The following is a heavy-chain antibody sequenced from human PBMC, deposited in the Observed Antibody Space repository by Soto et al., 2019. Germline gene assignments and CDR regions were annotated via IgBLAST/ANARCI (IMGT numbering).Heavy chain of an antibody. J-gene: IGHJ6*02. V-gene: IGHV4-39*01. D-gene: IGHD2-15*01. CDR1: RGSSSSSRYS. Sequence: ADTLSLTCTVSRGSSSSSRYSWGRIRQPPGKGPEWIGRIYDRGSTYYTPSLKSRVTISVETSKNQYAQQLSSVTAADTDVYYCARHWMVGYFHYSMDVWGQGTTVTVYS. CDR2: IYDRGST. CDR3: ARHWMVGYFHYSMDV.